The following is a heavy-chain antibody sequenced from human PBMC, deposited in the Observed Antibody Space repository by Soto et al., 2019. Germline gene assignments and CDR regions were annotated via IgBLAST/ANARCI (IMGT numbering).Heavy chain of an antibody. CDR3: ARSQGSSTSLEIYYYYYYGMDV. D-gene: IGHD2-2*01. CDR1: GGTFSSYA. J-gene: IGHJ6*02. Sequence: QVQLVQSGAEVKKPGSSVKVSSKASGGTFSSYAISWVRQAPGQGLEWMGGIIPISGTANYAQKFQGRVTITADEFTSTAYMELSSLTSEDTAVYYCARSQGSSTSLEIYYYYYYGMDVWGQGTTVTVSS. CDR2: IIPISGTA. V-gene: IGHV1-69*01.